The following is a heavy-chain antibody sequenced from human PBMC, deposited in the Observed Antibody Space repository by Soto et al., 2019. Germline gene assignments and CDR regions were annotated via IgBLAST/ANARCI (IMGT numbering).Heavy chain of an antibody. CDR2: ISSTSKYI. CDR1: EFTFRTYS. V-gene: IGHV3-21*01. J-gene: IGHJ4*02. CDR3: AGFPKASGGSCYSDY. Sequence: PGGSLRLSCTASEFTFRTYSLSWVRQAPGKGLEWVSSISSTSKYIYYADSVKGRFTVSRDNAKNSLYLQMNSLRAEDTAVYFCAGFPKASGGSCYSDYWGKGTLVTVSS. D-gene: IGHD2-15*01.